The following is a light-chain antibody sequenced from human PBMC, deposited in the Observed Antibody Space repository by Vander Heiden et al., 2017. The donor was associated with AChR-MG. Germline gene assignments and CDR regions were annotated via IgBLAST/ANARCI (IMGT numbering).Light chain of an antibody. CDR2: SNK. CDR1: SSNIGSNA. CDR3: AAWDDSLNGVV. V-gene: IGLV1-44*01. Sequence: QSVLTQPPSASGTPGPRVTLSCSGSSSNIGSNAVDGYQQRPGTAAKLLIYSNKQRPAVVPDRFSGSKSGTSASLAISGLQAEDEAEYYCAAWDDSLNGVVFGGGTKLTVL. J-gene: IGLJ2*01.